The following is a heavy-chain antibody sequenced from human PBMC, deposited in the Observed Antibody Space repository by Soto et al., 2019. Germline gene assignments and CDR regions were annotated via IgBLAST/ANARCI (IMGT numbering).Heavy chain of an antibody. J-gene: IGHJ4*02. CDR3: ARAKDYYDSSGYSYYFDY. CDR1: GFTFSSYW. D-gene: IGHD3-22*01. CDR2: INSDGSST. Sequence: LRLSCAASGFTFSSYWMHWVRQAPGKGLVWVSRINSDGSSTSYADSVKGRLTISRDNAKNTLYLQMNSLRAEDTAVYYCARAKDYYDSSGYSYYFDYWGQGTLVTVSS. V-gene: IGHV3-74*01.